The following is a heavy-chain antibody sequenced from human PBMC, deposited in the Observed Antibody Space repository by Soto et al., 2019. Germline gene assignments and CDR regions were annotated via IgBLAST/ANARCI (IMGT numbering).Heavy chain of an antibody. CDR3: ARDRPRLFSNWNYDFFDY. V-gene: IGHV3-21*01. CDR2: ISSSSSYI. CDR1: GFTFSSYS. J-gene: IGHJ4*02. D-gene: IGHD1-7*01. Sequence: EVQLVESGGGLVKPGGSLRLSCAASGFTFSSYSMNWVRQAPGKGLEWVSSISSSSSYIYYADSVKGRFTISRDNAKNSLYLQMNSLRAEDTAVYYCARDRPRLFSNWNYDFFDYWGQGTLVTVSS.